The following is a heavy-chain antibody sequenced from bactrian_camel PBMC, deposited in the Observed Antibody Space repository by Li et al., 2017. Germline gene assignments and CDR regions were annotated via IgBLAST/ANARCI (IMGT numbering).Heavy chain of an antibody. CDR1: GHTYSANC. CDR2: SDEGEGNS. J-gene: IGHJ6*01. V-gene: IGHV3-2*01. CDR3: ARDSAGLAAWAFGN. Sequence: HVQLVESGGGLVQAGGSLRLSCAASGHTYSANCMGWYRQAPGKGLEWVSTSDEGEGNSYYADSVKGRFTISQDNAKNTLYLQMNSLIPEDTAEYYCARDSAGLAAWAFGNWGQGTQVTVS. D-gene: IGHD1*01.